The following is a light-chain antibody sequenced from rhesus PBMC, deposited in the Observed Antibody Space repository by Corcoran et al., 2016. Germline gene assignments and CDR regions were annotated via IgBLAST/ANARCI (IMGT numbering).Light chain of an antibody. CDR2: YAS. CDR1: QGISSY. CDR3: QQYSSSPWT. Sequence: DIQMTQSPSSLSASVGDRVTITCRASQGISSYLAWYQQKPGKAPKPLIYYASNLESGVPSRFSGTGSGTEFTLTIRSLQSADFATYYCQQYSSSPWTFGQGTKVEIK. J-gene: IGKJ1*01. V-gene: IGKV1-37*01.